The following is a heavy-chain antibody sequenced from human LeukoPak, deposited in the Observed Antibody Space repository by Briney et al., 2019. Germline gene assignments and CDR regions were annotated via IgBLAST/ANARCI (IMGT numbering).Heavy chain of an antibody. J-gene: IGHJ4*02. V-gene: IGHV5-51*01. CDR2: IYPGDSDT. D-gene: IGHD6-13*01. Sequence: GESLKISCKGSGYSFTSYWIAWVRQMPGKGLEWMGIIYPGDSDTRYSPSFQGQVTISADKSISTAYLQWSSLKASDTAMYYCARLGGLYSSSWYFDYWGQGTLVTVSS. CDR1: GYSFTSYW. CDR3: ARLGGLYSSSWYFDY.